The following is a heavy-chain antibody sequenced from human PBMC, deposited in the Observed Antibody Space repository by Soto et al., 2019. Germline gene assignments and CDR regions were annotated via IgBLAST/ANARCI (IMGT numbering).Heavy chain of an antibody. J-gene: IGHJ3*02. V-gene: IGHV1-69*01. Sequence: QVQLVQSGAEVKKPGSSVKVSCKASGGTFSSYAISWVRQAPGQGLEWMGGIIPIFGTANYAQKFQGRVTITAYESTSTAYMELSSLRSEDTAVYYCAREVSGWYVPHDAFDIWGQGTMVTVSS. CDR3: AREVSGWYVPHDAFDI. D-gene: IGHD6-19*01. CDR2: IIPIFGTA. CDR1: GGTFSSYA.